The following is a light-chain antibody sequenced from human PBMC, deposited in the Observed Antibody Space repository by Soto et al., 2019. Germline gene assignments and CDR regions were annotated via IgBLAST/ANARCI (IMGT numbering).Light chain of an antibody. V-gene: IGKV3-20*01. CDR3: QQYGDSPFT. J-gene: IGKJ3*01. CDR1: QSVSSSY. CDR2: GAS. Sequence: EIVLTQSPGTLSLSPGERATLSCRASQSVSSSYLGWYQQKPGQAPRLLIYGASSRATGTPDRFSGSGSGTDFTLTIIRLEPEDFAVYYCQQYGDSPFTFGPGTKVDIK.